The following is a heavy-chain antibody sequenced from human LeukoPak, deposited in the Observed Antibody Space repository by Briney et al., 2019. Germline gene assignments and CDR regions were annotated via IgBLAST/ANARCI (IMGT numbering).Heavy chain of an antibody. CDR1: GFTFSSYG. CDR3: ARDYYDSSGYPYYYGMDV. J-gene: IGHJ6*02. D-gene: IGHD3-22*01. CDR2: ISYDGSNK. V-gene: IGHV3-30*03. Sequence: PGGSLRLSCAASGFTFSSYGMHWVRQAPGKGLEWVAVISYDGSNKYYADSVKGRFTISRDNAKNSLYLQMNSLRAEDTAVYYCARDYYDSSGYPYYYGMDVWGQGTTVTVSS.